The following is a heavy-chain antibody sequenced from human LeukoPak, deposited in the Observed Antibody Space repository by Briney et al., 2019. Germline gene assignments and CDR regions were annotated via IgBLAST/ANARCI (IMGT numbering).Heavy chain of an antibody. CDR2: INYSGTT. V-gene: IGHV4-39*07. D-gene: IGHD1-26*01. CDR3: ARSGSYSDAFDI. CDR1: GGSVNNNNYY. Sequence: SETLSLTCTVSGGSVNNNNYYWVWIRQPPGKGLEWIGSINYSGTTYYNPSLKSRVTISVDTSKNQFSLKLSSVTAADTAVYYCARSGSYSDAFDIWGQGTMVTVSS. J-gene: IGHJ3*02.